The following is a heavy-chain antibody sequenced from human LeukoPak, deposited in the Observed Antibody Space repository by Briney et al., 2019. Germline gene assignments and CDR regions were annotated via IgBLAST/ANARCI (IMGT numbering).Heavy chain of an antibody. J-gene: IGHJ5*02. V-gene: IGHV4-59*01. CDR1: GGSISSYY. D-gene: IGHD3-10*01. CDR2: IYYSGST. CDR3: ARDRDYYGSGSYYVGWFDP. Sequence: PSETLSLTCTVCGGSISSYYWSWIRQPPGKGLEWIGYIYYSGSTNYNPSLKSRVTISVDTSKNQFSLKLSSVTAADTAVYYCARDRDYYGSGSYYVGWFDPWGQGTLVTVSS.